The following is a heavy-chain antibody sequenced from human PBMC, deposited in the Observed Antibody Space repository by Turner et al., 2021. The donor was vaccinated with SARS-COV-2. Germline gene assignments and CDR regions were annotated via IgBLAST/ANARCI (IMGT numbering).Heavy chain of an antibody. CDR2: ISGSVGST. Sequence: EVQLLESGGGLVQPGGSLRLYCAASGFTVSSYAMSWVRQAPGKGLECVSAISGSVGSTYYADSVKGRFTISRDNSKNTLYLQMNSLRAEDTAVYYCAKPPGEQWLVLALVFDYWGQGTLVTVSS. V-gene: IGHV3-23*01. CDR3: AKPPGEQWLVLALVFDY. J-gene: IGHJ4*02. D-gene: IGHD6-19*01. CDR1: GFTVSSYA.